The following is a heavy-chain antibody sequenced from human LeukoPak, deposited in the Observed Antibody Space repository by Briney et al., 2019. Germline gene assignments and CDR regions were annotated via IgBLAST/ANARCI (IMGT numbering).Heavy chain of an antibody. J-gene: IGHJ3*02. Sequence: GGSLRLSCAASGFTFSSYGMHWVRQAPGKGLEWVAFIRYDGSNKYYADSVKSRFTISRDNSKNTLYLQMNSLRAEDTAVYYCARDRMSGSPSGAFDIWGQGTMVTVSS. V-gene: IGHV3-30*02. CDR2: IRYDGSNK. CDR3: ARDRMSGSPSGAFDI. D-gene: IGHD3-3*01. CDR1: GFTFSSYG.